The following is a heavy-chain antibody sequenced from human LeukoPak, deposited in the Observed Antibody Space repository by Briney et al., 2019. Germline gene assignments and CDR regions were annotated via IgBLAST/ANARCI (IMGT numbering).Heavy chain of an antibody. D-gene: IGHD1-26*01. V-gene: IGHV1-3*01. Sequence: ASVKVSCKASGHTFTSYAMHWVRQAPGQRLEWMGWINAGNGNTKYSQKFQGRVTITRDTSASTAYMELSSLRSEDTAVYYCARGGGIYGLWDYWGQGTLVTVSS. J-gene: IGHJ4*02. CDR2: INAGNGNT. CDR3: ARGGGIYGLWDY. CDR1: GHTFTSYA.